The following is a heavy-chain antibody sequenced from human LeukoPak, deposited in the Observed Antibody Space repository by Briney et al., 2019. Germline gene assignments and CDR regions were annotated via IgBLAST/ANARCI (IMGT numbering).Heavy chain of an antibody. Sequence: GESLKISCKGSGYSFTSYWIGWVRQMPGKGLEWMGIIYPGDSDTRYSPSFQGQVTISADKSISTAYLQWSSLKASDTAMYYCARRYAVDYYYYYGMDVWGQGTTVTASS. D-gene: IGHD5-18*01. J-gene: IGHJ6*02. CDR1: GYSFTSYW. V-gene: IGHV5-51*01. CDR2: IYPGDSDT. CDR3: ARRYAVDYYYYYGMDV.